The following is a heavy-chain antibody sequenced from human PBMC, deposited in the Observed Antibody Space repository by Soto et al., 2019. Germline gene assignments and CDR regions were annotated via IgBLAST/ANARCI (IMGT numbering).Heavy chain of an antibody. J-gene: IGHJ5*02. CDR3: AREADILNWFDP. Sequence: GSLRLSCVASGFSFSSYAVHWVRQAPGKGLEWVSYISSSSSTIYYADSVKGRFTISRDNAKNSLYLQMNSLRAEDTAVYYCAREADILNWFDPWGQGTLVTVSS. CDR1: GFSFSSYA. CDR2: ISSSSSTI. V-gene: IGHV3-48*01. D-gene: IGHD3-9*01.